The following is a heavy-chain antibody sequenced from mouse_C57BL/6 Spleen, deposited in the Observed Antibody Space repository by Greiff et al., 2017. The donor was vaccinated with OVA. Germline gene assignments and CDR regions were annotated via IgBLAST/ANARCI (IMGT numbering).Heavy chain of an antibody. D-gene: IGHD2-1*01. CDR1: GFTFTDYY. CDR3: ARLRGNYGYAMDY. J-gene: IGHJ4*01. CDR2: IRNKANGYTT. V-gene: IGHV7-3*01. Sequence: EVQLQESGGGLVQPGGSLSLSCAASGFTFTDYYMSWVRQPPGKALEWLGFIRNKANGYTTEYSVSVKGRFTISRDNSQSILYLQMNALRAEDSATYYCARLRGNYGYAMDYWGQGTSVTVSS.